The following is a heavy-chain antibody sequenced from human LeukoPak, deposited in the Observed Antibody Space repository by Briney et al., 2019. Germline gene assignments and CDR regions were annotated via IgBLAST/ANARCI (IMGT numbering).Heavy chain of an antibody. CDR3: ARDRRLEFFQH. V-gene: IGHV3-23*01. J-gene: IGHJ1*01. CDR1: GLTFNNYA. Sequence: PGGSLRLSCAVSGLTFNNYAMSWVRQAPGKGLEWVSGISGRGASKYYADSVKGRFTISRDNAKNSLYLQMNSLRAEDTAVYYCARDRRLEFFQHWGQGTLVTVSS. D-gene: IGHD3-10*01. CDR2: ISGRGASK.